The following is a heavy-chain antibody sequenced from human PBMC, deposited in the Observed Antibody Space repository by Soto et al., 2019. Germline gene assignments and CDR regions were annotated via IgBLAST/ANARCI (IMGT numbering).Heavy chain of an antibody. CDR1: GYTFTSYG. CDR3: AREGGGCGKTNGQIYHYYCVRAV. D-gene: IGHD2-8*01. V-gene: IGHV1-18*01. CDR2: ISAYNGNT. Sequence: ASVKVSCKASGYTFTSYGISWVRQAPGQGLEWMGWISAYNGNTNYAQKLQGRVTMTTDTSTSTAYMELRSLRSEDTAVFYCAREGGGCGKTNGQIYHYYCVRAVGGKGPPSPVSS. J-gene: IGHJ6*04.